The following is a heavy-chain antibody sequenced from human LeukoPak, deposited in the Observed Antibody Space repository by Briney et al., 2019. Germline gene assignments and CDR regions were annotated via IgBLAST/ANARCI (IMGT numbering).Heavy chain of an antibody. CDR2: INSDGSSI. Sequence: GGSLRLSCAASGFTFSSHWMHWVRQAPGKGLVWVSRINSDGSSISYADSVKGRFTISRDNSKNSLYLQMNSLRAEDTAVYYCTKEILQGATTTNPDYWGQGTLVTVSS. D-gene: IGHD5-12*01. CDR3: TKEILQGATTTNPDY. J-gene: IGHJ4*02. V-gene: IGHV3-74*01. CDR1: GFTFSSHW.